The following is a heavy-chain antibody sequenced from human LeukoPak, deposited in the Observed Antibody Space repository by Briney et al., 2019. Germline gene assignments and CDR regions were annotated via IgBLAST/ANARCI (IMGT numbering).Heavy chain of an antibody. CDR1: GYTFTSYD. Sequence: ASVKVSCKASGYTFTSYDINWVRQATGQGLEWMGWMNPNSGNTGYAQKFQGRVTMTRNTSISTAYMELSSLRSEDPAVYYCARGRERITIFGVVLRRWFDPWGQGTLVTVSS. J-gene: IGHJ5*02. V-gene: IGHV1-8*01. D-gene: IGHD3-3*01. CDR3: ARGRERITIFGVVLRRWFDP. CDR2: MNPNSGNT.